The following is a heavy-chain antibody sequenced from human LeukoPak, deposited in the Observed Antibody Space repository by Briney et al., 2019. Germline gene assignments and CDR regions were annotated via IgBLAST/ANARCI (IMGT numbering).Heavy chain of an antibody. CDR1: GFTFSTYA. CDR3: AKNRATGLAFYDY. Sequence: GGSLRLSCAASGFTFSTYAMTWVRQAPGKGLEWVSAISRDGTYIYYADSVKGRFTSSRDNSKTTLYLQMSNLRAEDTAVYFCAKNRATGLAFYDYWGQGTLVTVSS. J-gene: IGHJ4*02. V-gene: IGHV3-23*01. CDR2: ISRDGTYI. D-gene: IGHD5-24*01.